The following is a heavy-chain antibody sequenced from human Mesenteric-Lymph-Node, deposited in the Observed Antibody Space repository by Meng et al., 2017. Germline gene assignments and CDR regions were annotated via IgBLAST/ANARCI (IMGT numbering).Heavy chain of an antibody. Sequence: GGSLRLSCAASGFTFSSYEMNWVRQAPGKGLEWVSSISSSSSYIYYADSVKGRFTISRDNAKNSLYLQMNSLRAEDTAVYYCARVGNLAFDIWGQGTMVTVSS. CDR1: GFTFSSYE. J-gene: IGHJ3*02. CDR2: ISSSSSYI. CDR3: ARVGNLAFDI. D-gene: IGHD1-14*01. V-gene: IGHV3-21*01.